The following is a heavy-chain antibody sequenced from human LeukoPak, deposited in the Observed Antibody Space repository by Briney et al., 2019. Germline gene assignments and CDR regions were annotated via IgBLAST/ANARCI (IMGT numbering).Heavy chain of an antibody. J-gene: IGHJ4*02. D-gene: IGHD3-22*01. CDR3: ARAVSDYYVSSGSKAFDY. V-gene: IGHV1-46*01. CDR1: GYTFTNYY. CDR2: INPSGGST. Sequence: ASVKVSCKASGYTFTNYYIHWVRQAPGQGLEWMGIINPSGGSTTYAQKFQGRVTMTRDTSTSTVYMELSSLRSEDTAVYYCARAVSDYYVSSGSKAFDYWGQGTLVTVSS.